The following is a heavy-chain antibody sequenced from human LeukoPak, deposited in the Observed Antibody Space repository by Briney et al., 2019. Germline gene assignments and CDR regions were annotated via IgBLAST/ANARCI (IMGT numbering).Heavy chain of an antibody. D-gene: IGHD6-13*01. CDR2: INPNSGGT. CDR3: ARVGAGGPRRALDV. J-gene: IGHJ3*01. CDR1: GYTFTGYY. V-gene: IGHV1-2*02. Sequence: GASVKVSCKASGYTFTGYYMHWVRQAPGQGLEWMGWINPNSGGTNYAQKFQGRVTMTRDTSISTAYMDLSRLRSDDTAVYYCARVGAGGPRRALDVWGQGTMVTVSS.